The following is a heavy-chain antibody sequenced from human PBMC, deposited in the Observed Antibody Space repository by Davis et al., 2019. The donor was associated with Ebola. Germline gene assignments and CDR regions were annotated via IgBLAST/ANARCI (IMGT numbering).Heavy chain of an antibody. CDR2: INHSGST. V-gene: IGHV4-39*07. D-gene: IGHD3-3*01. CDR3: ARGVGGPRMGY. CDR1: GGSISSYSYY. Sequence: MPSETLSLTCSVSGGSISSYSYYWVWIRQPPGKGLEWIGEINHSGSTNYNPSLKSRVTISVDTSKNQFSLKLSSVTAADTAVYYCARGVGGPRMGYWGQGTLVTVSS. J-gene: IGHJ4*02.